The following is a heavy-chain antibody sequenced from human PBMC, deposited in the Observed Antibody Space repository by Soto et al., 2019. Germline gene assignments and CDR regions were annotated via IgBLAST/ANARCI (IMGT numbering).Heavy chain of an antibody. D-gene: IGHD6-19*01. CDR1: GFIFSDHY. CDR2: TKNKANSYTT. J-gene: IGHJ4*02. Sequence: EVQLVESGGGLVQPGGSLRLSCATSGFIFSDHYMDWVRQAPGKGLEWVGRTKNKANSYTTEYATSVEGRFSILRDDSKNSLHLQMNSLKTEDTAVYYCVRWKAGAPDYWGQGTLVTVSS. V-gene: IGHV3-72*01. CDR3: VRWKAGAPDY.